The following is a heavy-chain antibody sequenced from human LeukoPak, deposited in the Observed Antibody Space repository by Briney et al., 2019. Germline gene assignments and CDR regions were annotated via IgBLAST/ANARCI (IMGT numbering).Heavy chain of an antibody. CDR3: ARAPNYNFRPDAFDI. Sequence: PSETLSLTCTVSGGSISSYYWSWIRQPAGKGLEWIGRIYTSGSTNYNPSLKSRVTISVDTSKNQFSLKLSSVTAADTAVYYCARAPNYNFRPDAFDIWGQGTMVTVSS. V-gene: IGHV4-4*07. D-gene: IGHD3-3*01. CDR1: GGSISSYY. CDR2: IYTSGST. J-gene: IGHJ3*02.